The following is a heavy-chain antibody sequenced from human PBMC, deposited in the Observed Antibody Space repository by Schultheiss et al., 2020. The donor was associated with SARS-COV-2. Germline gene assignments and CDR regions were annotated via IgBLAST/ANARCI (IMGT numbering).Heavy chain of an antibody. CDR1: GFTFISYG. D-gene: IGHD2-8*01. CDR2: IWYDGSNK. CDR3: ARALYCTNGVCPGDYFDY. Sequence: GGSLRLSCAASGFTFISYGMHWVRQAPGKGLEWVAVIWYDGSNKYYADSVKGRFTISRDNSKNTLYLQMNSLRAEDTAVYYCARALYCTNGVCPGDYFDYWGQGTLVTVSS. V-gene: IGHV3-33*01. J-gene: IGHJ4*02.